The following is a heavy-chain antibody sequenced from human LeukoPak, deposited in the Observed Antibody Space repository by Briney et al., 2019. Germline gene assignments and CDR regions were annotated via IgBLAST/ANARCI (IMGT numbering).Heavy chain of an antibody. Sequence: PGGSLRLSCAASGFTFSSYAVSWVRQAPGKGLEWVSVISGSGDNTYYADSVKGRLTISRDNSKNTLYLQMNSLRGEDTAVYYCASLLVAGVASVDYWGQGTLVTVSS. CDR1: GFTFSSYA. D-gene: IGHD6-19*01. V-gene: IGHV3-23*01. CDR2: ISGSGDNT. J-gene: IGHJ4*02. CDR3: ASLLVAGVASVDY.